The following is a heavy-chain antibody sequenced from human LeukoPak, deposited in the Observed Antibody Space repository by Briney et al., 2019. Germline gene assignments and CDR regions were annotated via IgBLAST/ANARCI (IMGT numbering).Heavy chain of an antibody. V-gene: IGHV3-66*01. CDR1: GFSVSSNY. CDR2: IYSGESA. CDR3: ARDGGSGYCSSSNCYEGFDY. Sequence: GGSLRLSCATSGFSVSSNYMSWVRQAPGKGLEWVSTIYSGESAYYADSVKGRFTISRDNSKNALVLQMNSLTAADTAVYYCARDGGSGYCSSSNCYEGFDYWGQGTLVTVSS. D-gene: IGHD2-2*01. J-gene: IGHJ4*02.